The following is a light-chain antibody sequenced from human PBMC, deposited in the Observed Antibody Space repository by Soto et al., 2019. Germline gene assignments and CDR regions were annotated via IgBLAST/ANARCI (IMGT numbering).Light chain of an antibody. CDR3: AAWDDSLNGYV. CDR1: TSNIGSNT. Sequence: QSVLTRPPSASGTPGQGVPISCSGITSNIGSNTVNWYQQLPGTAPKLLIYNNNQRPSGVPDRFSGSKSGTSASLAIGGLQSEDEADYYCAAWDDSLNGYVFGTGTQLTVL. V-gene: IGLV1-44*01. CDR2: NNN. J-gene: IGLJ1*01.